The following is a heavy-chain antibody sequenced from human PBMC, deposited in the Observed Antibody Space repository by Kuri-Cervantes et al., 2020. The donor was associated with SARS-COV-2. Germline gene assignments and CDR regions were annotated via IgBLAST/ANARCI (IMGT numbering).Heavy chain of an antibody. J-gene: IGHJ5*02. CDR3: ARDLRVQGVITGWFDP. CDR2: MNPNSGNT. CDR1: GGTFSSYA. V-gene: IGHV1-8*02. D-gene: IGHD3-10*01. Sequence: ASVKVSCKASGGTFSSYAISWVRQAPGQGLEWMGWMNPNSGNTGYAQKFQGRVTMTRNTSISTAYMELSSLRSEDTAVYYCARDLRVQGVITGWFDPWGQGTLVTVSS.